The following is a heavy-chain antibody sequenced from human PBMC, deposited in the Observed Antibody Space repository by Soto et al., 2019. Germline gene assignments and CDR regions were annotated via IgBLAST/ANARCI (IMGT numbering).Heavy chain of an antibody. Sequence: PGGSLRLSCAASGFTFSSYGMHWVRQAPGKGLEWVAVISYDGSNKYYADSVKGRFTISRDNSKNTLYLQMNSLRAEDTAVYYCAKALYGDPQALLDYWGQGTLVTVSS. CDR1: GFTFSSYG. CDR3: AKALYGDPQALLDY. J-gene: IGHJ4*02. D-gene: IGHD4-17*01. V-gene: IGHV3-30*18. CDR2: ISYDGSNK.